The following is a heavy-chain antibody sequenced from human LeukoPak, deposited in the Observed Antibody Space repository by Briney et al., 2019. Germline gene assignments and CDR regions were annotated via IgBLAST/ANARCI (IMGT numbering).Heavy chain of an antibody. D-gene: IGHD1-26*01. CDR2: INHSGST. CDR3: ARGGLLKRSSFDY. CDR1: GGSISSYY. V-gene: IGHV4-34*01. J-gene: IGHJ4*02. Sequence: SETLSLTCTVSGGSISSYYWSWIRQPPGKGLEWIGEINHSGSTNYNPSLKSRVTISVDTSKNQFSLKLSSVTAADTAVYYCARGGLLKRSSFDYWGQGTLVTVSS.